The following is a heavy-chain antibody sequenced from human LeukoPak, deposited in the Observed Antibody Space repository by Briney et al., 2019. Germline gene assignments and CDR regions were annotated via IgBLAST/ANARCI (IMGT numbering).Heavy chain of an antibody. J-gene: IGHJ4*02. V-gene: IGHV3-66*01. D-gene: IGHD4-17*01. CDR2: IYSGGST. Sequence: GGSLRLSCAASGFTVSSNYMSWVRQAPGKGLEWVSVIYSGGSTYYADSVKGRFTISRDNSKNTLYLQMNSLRAEDTAVYYCARDSRNYGDYAHWGQGTLVTVSS. CDR3: ARDSRNYGDYAH. CDR1: GFTVSSNY.